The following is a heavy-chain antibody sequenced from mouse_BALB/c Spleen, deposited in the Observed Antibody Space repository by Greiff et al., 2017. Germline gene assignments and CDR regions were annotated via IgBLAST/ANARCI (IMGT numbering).Heavy chain of an antibody. CDR1: GFSLSRYS. J-gene: IGHJ1*01. V-gene: IGHV2-6-4*01. CDR2: IWGGGST. D-gene: IGHD2-3*01. CDR3: ARNLGGADGYYWYFDV. Sequence: VKLMESGPGLVAPSQSLSITCTVSGFSLSRYSVHWVRQPPGKGLEWLGMIWGGGSTDYNSALKSRLSISKDNSKSQVFLKMNSLQTDDTAMYYCARNLGGADGYYWYFDVWGAGTTVTVSS.